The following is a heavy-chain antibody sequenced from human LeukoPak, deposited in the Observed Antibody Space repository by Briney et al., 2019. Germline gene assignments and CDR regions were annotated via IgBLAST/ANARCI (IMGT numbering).Heavy chain of an antibody. V-gene: IGHV3-7*01. J-gene: IGHJ1*01. Sequence: GGSLRLSCAASGFTFRTYWMSWVRQAPGKGLEWVASINQGGSETYYVESVKGRFTISRDNAKNTVSLQMNSLRAEDTGVYYCARAPSESGGYYPEYFRHWGQGTLVTVSS. D-gene: IGHD3-22*01. CDR1: GFTFRTYW. CDR2: INQGGSET. CDR3: ARAPSESGGYYPEYFRH.